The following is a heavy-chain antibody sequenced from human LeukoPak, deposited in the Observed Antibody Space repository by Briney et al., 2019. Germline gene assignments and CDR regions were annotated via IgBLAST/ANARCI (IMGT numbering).Heavy chain of an antibody. CDR3: ARQGYYGSGRHDPSPGYYYCMDV. CDR2: INPSGGST. J-gene: IGHJ6*03. Sequence: GASVKVSCKASGYTFTSYYMHWVRQAPGQGLEWMGIINPSGGSTSYAQKFQGRVTMTRDMSTSTAYMELSSLRSEDTAVYYCARQGYYGSGRHDPSPGYYYCMDVWGKGTTVTVSS. V-gene: IGHV1-46*01. D-gene: IGHD3-10*01. CDR1: GYTFTSYY.